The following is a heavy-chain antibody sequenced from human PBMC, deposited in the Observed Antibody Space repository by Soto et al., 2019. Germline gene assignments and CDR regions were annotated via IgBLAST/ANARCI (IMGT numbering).Heavy chain of an antibody. J-gene: IGHJ4*02. CDR2: ISYSGST. CDR1: GGSMSSYY. D-gene: IGHD2-15*01. V-gene: IGHV4-59*01. Sequence: PSETLSLTCTVSGGSMSSYYWTWLRQSPGRGLAWIGYISYSGSTYYNPSLKRRVTISADTSKNQFSLRMNSMIAADTAAYYCARADPDASVGYWGQGTLVTVS. CDR3: ARADPDASVGY.